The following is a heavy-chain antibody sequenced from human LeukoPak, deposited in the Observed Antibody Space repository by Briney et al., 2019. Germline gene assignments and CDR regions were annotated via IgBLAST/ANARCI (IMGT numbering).Heavy chain of an antibody. CDR2: IWYDGSNK. J-gene: IGHJ6*02. D-gene: IGHD2-15*01. Sequence: GRSLRLSCAASGFTFSSYGMHWVRQAPGKGLEWVAVIWYDGSNKYYADSVKGRFTISRDNSKNTLYLQMNSLRAEDTAVYYCARPRTASAAPTNYYYYYGMDVWGQGTTVTVSS. CDR3: ARPRTASAAPTNYYYYYGMDV. CDR1: GFTFSSYG. V-gene: IGHV3-33*01.